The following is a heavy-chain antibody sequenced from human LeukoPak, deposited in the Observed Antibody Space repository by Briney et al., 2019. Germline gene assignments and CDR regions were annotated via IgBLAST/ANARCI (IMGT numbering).Heavy chain of an antibody. V-gene: IGHV4-39*01. CDR3: VRPDDNSFDF. J-gene: IGHJ3*01. CDR2: IYETGST. CDR1: GGSLSSSSYY. Sequence: SETLSLTCSVSGGSLSSSSYYWGWIRQPPGRGLEWIGNIYETGSTNYNPSLKSRVTISVDTSKNQFSLKLSSVTAADTAVYYCVRPDDNSFDFWGQGTMVTVSS. D-gene: IGHD3-9*01.